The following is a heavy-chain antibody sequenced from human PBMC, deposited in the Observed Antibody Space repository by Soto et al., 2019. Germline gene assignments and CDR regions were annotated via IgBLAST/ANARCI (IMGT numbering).Heavy chain of an antibody. CDR3: ASSGSDYVQYYYGMDV. V-gene: IGHV3-21*04. D-gene: IGHD1-26*01. CDR2: ISSTTNYI. J-gene: IGHJ6*02. CDR1: GFTFTRYR. Sequence: PGRSLRLSCAASGFTFTRYRMNWVRQAPGKGLEWVSSISSTTNYIYYGDSMKGRFTISRDNSKNTLYLQMNSLGAEDTAVYYCASSGSDYVQYYYGMDVWGQGTTVTVSS.